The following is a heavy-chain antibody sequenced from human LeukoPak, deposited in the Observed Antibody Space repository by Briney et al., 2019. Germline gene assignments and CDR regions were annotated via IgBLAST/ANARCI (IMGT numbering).Heavy chain of an antibody. CDR3: AKDGRGGFGDYMDV. D-gene: IGHD3-10*01. Sequence: GGSLRLSCAVSGFTFSSYGMHWVRQAPGKGLFWVAFIRYDGSIKYYADSVKGRFTIARDNSKNTLYKQMSSLRAEDTAVYYCAKDGRGGFGDYMDVWGKGTTVTISS. CDR2: IRYDGSIK. CDR1: GFTFSSYG. V-gene: IGHV3-30*02. J-gene: IGHJ6*03.